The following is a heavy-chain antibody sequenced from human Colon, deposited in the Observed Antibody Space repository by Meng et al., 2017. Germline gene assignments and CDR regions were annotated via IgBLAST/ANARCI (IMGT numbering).Heavy chain of an antibody. Sequence: QVQLVQSGDEVKRPGASVKVSCKASGYTFSDCYIHWVRQAPGQGLEWMGWIVPNSGDTNYAQKFQGRVTMTRDTSISTTYMELSRLTSDDTAVYYCARSTPSLDYWGQGTLVTVSS. CDR3: ARSTPSLDY. CDR2: IVPNSGDT. CDR1: GYTFSDCY. D-gene: IGHD2-15*01. V-gene: IGHV1-2*02. J-gene: IGHJ4*02.